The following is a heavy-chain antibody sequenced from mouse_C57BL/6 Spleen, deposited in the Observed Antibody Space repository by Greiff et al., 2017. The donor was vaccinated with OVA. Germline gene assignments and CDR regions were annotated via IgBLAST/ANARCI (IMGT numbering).Heavy chain of an antibody. J-gene: IGHJ2*01. D-gene: IGHD2-1*01. CDR2: ISSGGSYT. CDR3: ARQHYGKGGYYFDY. Sequence: EVQGVESGGDLVKPGGSLKLSCAASGFTFSSYGMSWVRQTPDKRLEWVATISSGGSYTYYPDSVKGRFTISRDNAKNTLYLQMSSLKSEDTAMYYCARQHYGKGGYYFDYWGQGTTLTVSS. CDR1: GFTFSSYG. V-gene: IGHV5-6*01.